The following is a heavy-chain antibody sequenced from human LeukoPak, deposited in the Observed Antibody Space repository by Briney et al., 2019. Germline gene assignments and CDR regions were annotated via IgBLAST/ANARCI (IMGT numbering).Heavy chain of an antibody. J-gene: IGHJ3*02. CDR1: GYSISSGYY. CDR2: IYHSGST. V-gene: IGHV4-38-2*02. Sequence: PSETPSLTCTVSGYSISSGYYWGWIRQPPGKGLEWIGSIYHSGSTYYNPSLKSRVTISVDTSKNQFSLKLSSVTAADTAVYYCARRSYYIDAFDIWGQGTMVTVSS. D-gene: IGHD3-10*01. CDR3: ARRSYYIDAFDI.